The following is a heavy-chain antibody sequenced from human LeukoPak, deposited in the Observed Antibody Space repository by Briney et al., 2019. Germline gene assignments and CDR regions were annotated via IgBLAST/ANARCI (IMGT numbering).Heavy chain of an antibody. V-gene: IGHV4-34*01. CDR2: INHSGST. CDR3: ARSRGSAILQYGMDV. CDR1: GGSFSGYY. J-gene: IGHJ6*02. Sequence: SETLSLTCAVYGGSFSGYYWSWIRQPPGKGLEWIGEINHSGSTNYNPSLKSRVTISVDTSKNQFSLKLSSVTAADTAVYYCARSRGSAILQYGMDVWGQGTTVTVSS. D-gene: IGHD1-26*01.